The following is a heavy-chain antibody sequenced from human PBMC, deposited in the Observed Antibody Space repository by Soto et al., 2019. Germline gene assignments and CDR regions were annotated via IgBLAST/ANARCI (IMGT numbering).Heavy chain of an antibody. CDR2: IYYSGST. CDR3: ARAAPGRWYFDL. Sequence: QVQLQESGPGLVKPSQTLSLTCTVSGGSISSGGSDWSWIRQHPWKGLEWSGYIYYSGSTYYNPSLKSRVTISVGTAKNQDALKLSSVTAAATAVYYGARAAPGRWYFDLWGRGTRVTVSS. J-gene: IGHJ2*01. V-gene: IGHV4-31*03. CDR1: GGSISSGGSD.